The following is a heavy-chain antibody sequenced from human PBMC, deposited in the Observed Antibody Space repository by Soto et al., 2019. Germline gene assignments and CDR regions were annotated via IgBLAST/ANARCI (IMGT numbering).Heavy chain of an antibody. Sequence: QVQLVQSGAEVKKPGSSVKVSCKASGGTFSSYAISWVRQAPGQGLEWMGGIIPIFGTANYAQKFQGRVTITADESTSTAYMELSSLRSEDTAVYYCARDGYYYDSSGYYYYFYYWGQGTLVTVSS. CDR3: ARDGYYYDSSGYYYYFYY. CDR2: IIPIFGTA. V-gene: IGHV1-69*12. D-gene: IGHD3-22*01. CDR1: GGTFSSYA. J-gene: IGHJ4*02.